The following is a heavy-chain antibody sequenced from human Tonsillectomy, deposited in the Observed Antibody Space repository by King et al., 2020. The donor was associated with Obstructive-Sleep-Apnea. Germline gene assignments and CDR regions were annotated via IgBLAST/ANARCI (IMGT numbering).Heavy chain of an antibody. J-gene: IGHJ4*02. CDR1: GFTFSSYG. CDR3: AKSLSLEPIDY. Sequence: VQLVESGGGVVQPGRSLRLSCAASGFTFSSYGMHWVRQAPGKGLEWVAVISYDGSNKYYADSVKGRFTISRDNSKNTLYLQMNSLRAEDTAVYYCAKSLSLEPIDYWGQGTLVTVSS. V-gene: IGHV3-30*18. CDR2: ISYDGSNK. D-gene: IGHD1-1*01.